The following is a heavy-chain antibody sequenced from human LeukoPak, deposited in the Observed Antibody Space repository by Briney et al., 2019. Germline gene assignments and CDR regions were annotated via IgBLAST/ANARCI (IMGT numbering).Heavy chain of an antibody. Sequence: GGSLRLSCAASGFTLSSYSMNWVRQAPGKGLEWVSYISSSSSTIYYADSVKGRFTISRDNAKNSLYLQMNSLRAEDTAVYYCARDLGQLVPLDVWGKGTTVTVSS. CDR2: ISSSSSTI. J-gene: IGHJ6*04. V-gene: IGHV3-48*04. D-gene: IGHD6-6*01. CDR1: GFTLSSYS. CDR3: ARDLGQLVPLDV.